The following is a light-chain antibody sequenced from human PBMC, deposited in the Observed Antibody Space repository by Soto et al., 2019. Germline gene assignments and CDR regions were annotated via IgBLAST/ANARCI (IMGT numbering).Light chain of an antibody. Sequence: EIVMTQSPATLSVSPGVRVTLSCRASQSVYSNLAWYQQKPGQAPSLLIHGSFTRATGIPARFSGSGSGTEFTLTISSLQSEDFAVYYCQQFNQWPLTFGGGTKVEIK. CDR3: QQFNQWPLT. CDR2: GSF. V-gene: IGKV3-15*01. J-gene: IGKJ4*01. CDR1: QSVYSN.